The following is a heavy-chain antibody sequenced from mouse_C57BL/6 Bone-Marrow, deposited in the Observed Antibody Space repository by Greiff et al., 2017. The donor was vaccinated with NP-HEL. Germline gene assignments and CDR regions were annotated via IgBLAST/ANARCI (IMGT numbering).Heavy chain of an antibody. CDR3: ARRSSGPYFDY. CDR2: IYPGDGDT. CDR1: GYAFSSSW. D-gene: IGHD3-2*02. J-gene: IGHJ2*01. V-gene: IGHV1-82*01. Sequence: QVQLQQSGPELVKPGASVKISCKASGYAFSSSWMNWVKQRPGKGLEWIGRIYPGDGDTNYNGTFKGKATLTADKSSSTAYMQLSSLTSEDSAVYFCARRSSGPYFDYWGQGTTLTVSS.